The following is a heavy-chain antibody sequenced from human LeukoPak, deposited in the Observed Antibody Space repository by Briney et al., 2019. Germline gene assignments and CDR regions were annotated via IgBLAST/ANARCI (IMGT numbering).Heavy chain of an antibody. CDR3: ARFSGYNNYPG. D-gene: IGHD4-11*01. Sequence: SETLSLTCAVYGGSFSGYYWSWIRQPPGKGLEWIGEINHSGSTNYNPSLKSRVTISVDTSKNQFSLNLRSVTAADTAVYYCARFSGYNNYPGWGQGTLVTVSS. CDR2: INHSGST. J-gene: IGHJ4*02. CDR1: GGSFSGYY. V-gene: IGHV4-34*01.